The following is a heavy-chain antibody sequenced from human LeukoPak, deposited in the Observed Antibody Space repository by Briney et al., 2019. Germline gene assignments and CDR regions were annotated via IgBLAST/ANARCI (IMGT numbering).Heavy chain of an antibody. V-gene: IGHV4-59*08. CDR1: GGSISDYY. D-gene: IGHD2-2*01. Sequence: SGTLSLTCTVSGGSISDYYWSWIRQPPGKGLEWIGYIYYTGSTNYNPSLKSRVTISVDTSKNHFSLKLRSVTAADTAIYYCARHRYDQLVSWFDPWGQGTLVTVSS. CDR2: IYYTGST. J-gene: IGHJ5*02. CDR3: ARHRYDQLVSWFDP.